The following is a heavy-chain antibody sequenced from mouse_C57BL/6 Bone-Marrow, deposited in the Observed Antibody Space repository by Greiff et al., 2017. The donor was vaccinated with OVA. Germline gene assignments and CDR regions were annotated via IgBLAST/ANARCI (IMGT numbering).Heavy chain of an antibody. CDR3: ARDEITTVVAFDY. D-gene: IGHD1-1*01. Sequence: EVMLVESGGGLVQSGRSLRLSCATSGFTFSDFYMEWVRQAPGKGLEWIAASRNKANDYTTEYSASVKGRFIVSRDTSQSILYLQMNALRAEDTAIYYCARDEITTVVAFDYWGQGTTLTVSS. CDR1: GFTFSDFY. V-gene: IGHV7-1*01. CDR2: SRNKANDYTT. J-gene: IGHJ2*01.